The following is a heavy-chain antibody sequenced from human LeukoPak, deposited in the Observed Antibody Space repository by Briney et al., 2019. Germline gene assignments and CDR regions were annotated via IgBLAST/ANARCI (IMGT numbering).Heavy chain of an antibody. D-gene: IGHD6-19*01. CDR3: AKDRQWLANNWFDP. CDR1: GISFSSYA. CDR2: ISGSGANT. Sequence: GGSLRLSCAASGISFSSYAMSWVRQAPGKGLEWVSGISGSGANTDYADSVKGRFTISRDNSKNTLYLQMNSLRVGDTAVYYCAKDRQWLANNWFDPWGQGTLVTVSS. V-gene: IGHV3-23*01. J-gene: IGHJ5*02.